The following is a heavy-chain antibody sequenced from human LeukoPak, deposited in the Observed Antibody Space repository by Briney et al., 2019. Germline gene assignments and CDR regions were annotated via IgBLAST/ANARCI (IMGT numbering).Heavy chain of an antibody. J-gene: IGHJ6*02. V-gene: IGHV4-4*07. CDR1: GGSLSSYY. CDR2: IYTSGST. CDR3: ASTYSSNGMDV. D-gene: IGHD6-13*01. Sequence: PSETLSLTCPVSGGSLSSYYWSWLRQPAGKGLEWIGRIYTSGSTNYNPSLKSRVTMSVDTSRNQFSLKLSSVTAADTAVYYCASTYSSNGMDVWGQGTTVTVSS.